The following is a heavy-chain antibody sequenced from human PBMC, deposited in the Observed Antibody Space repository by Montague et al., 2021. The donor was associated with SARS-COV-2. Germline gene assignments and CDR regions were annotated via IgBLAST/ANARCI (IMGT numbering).Heavy chain of an antibody. CDR3: ARAGGRRVTIFGVVDYYYGTDV. CDR1: GFTFSSYS. V-gene: IGHV3-21*01. CDR2: ISYGSSYI. D-gene: IGHD3-3*01. J-gene: IGHJ6*02. Sequence: SLRLSCAASGFTFSSYSMNWVRQALGKGLEWVSSISYGSSYIYYADSVKGRFTISRDNSKNSLYMQMNRLRAVDTAVYYCARAGGRRVTIFGVVDYYYGTDVWGQGTTVTVSS.